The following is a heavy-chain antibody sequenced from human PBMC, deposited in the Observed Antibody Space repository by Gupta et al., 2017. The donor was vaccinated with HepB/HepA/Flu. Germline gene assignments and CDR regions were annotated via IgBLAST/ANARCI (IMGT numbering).Heavy chain of an antibody. Sequence: QVQLVQSGAEVKKPGSSVKVSCKASGGTFSSYAISWVRQAPGQGLEWMGRIIPILGIANYAQKFQGRVTITADKSTSTAYMELSSLRSEDTAVYYCARHLFGVVITNWFDPWGQGTLVTVSS. CDR3: ARHLFGVVITNWFDP. D-gene: IGHD3-3*01. J-gene: IGHJ5*02. CDR1: GGTFSSYA. V-gene: IGHV1-69*04. CDR2: IIPILGIA.